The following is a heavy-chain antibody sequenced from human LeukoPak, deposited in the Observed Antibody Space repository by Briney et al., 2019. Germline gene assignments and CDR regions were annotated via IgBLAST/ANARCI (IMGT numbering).Heavy chain of an antibody. V-gene: IGHV4-34*01. Sequence: SETLSLTCAVYGGSFSGYYWSWIRQPPGKGLEWIGEINHSGSTNYNPSLKSRVTISVDTSKNQFSLKLSSVTAADTAVYYCARGGNGYYFDYWGQGTLVTVSS. CDR3: ARGGNGYYFDY. CDR2: INHSGST. CDR1: GGSFSGYY. J-gene: IGHJ4*02. D-gene: IGHD2-8*01.